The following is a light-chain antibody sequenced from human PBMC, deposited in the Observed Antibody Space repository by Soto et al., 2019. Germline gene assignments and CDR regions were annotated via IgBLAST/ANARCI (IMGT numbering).Light chain of an antibody. J-gene: IGKJ2*01. CDR2: AAS. V-gene: IGKV1-39*01. Sequence: DIQMTQSPSSLSASVGDRVTITCRASQTISSYLNWYQQKPGKAPKLLIYAASSLQSEVRSRFSGSGSGTDFTLTISSLQPEDFATYYCEQSHSIPYTFGQGTKLEIK. CDR3: EQSHSIPYT. CDR1: QTISSY.